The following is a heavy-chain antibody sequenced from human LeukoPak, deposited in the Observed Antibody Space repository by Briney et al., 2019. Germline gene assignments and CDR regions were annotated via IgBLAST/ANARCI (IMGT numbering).Heavy chain of an antibody. Sequence: GGSLRLSCAASGFTFSSYGMHWVRQAPGKGLEWVAVISFDGSNKYYADSVKGRFTISRDNSKNALYLQMNSLRAEDTAVYYCAKQREGISWSPDYWGQGTLVTVSS. V-gene: IGHV3-30*18. CDR1: GFTFSSYG. J-gene: IGHJ4*02. D-gene: IGHD6-13*01. CDR2: ISFDGSNK. CDR3: AKQREGISWSPDY.